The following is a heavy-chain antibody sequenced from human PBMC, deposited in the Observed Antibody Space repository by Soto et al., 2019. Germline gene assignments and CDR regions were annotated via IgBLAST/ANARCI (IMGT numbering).Heavy chain of an antibody. CDR3: ARAVFYQGSDSRGYSFDAFDF. CDR1: GYTFTSSG. Sequence: QVQLVQSGAEVKKPGASVKVSCKASGYTFTSSGMSWVRQAPGQGLEWMGWISAHTGSSEYAQRFQGRVTMTTDRSTSTAYMELRSLRSYDTAVYYCARAVFYQGSDSRGYSFDAFDFWGPGTLVTVSS. V-gene: IGHV1-18*01. D-gene: IGHD3-22*01. J-gene: IGHJ3*01. CDR2: ISAHTGSS.